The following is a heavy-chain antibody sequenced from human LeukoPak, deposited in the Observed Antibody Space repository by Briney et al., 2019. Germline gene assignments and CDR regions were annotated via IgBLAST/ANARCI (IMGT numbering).Heavy chain of an antibody. CDR1: GGSISSSSYY. Sequence: SETLSLTCTVSGGSISSSSYYWGWIRQPPGKGLEWIGSIYYSGSTYYNPSLKSRVTISADTSKNQFSLKLSSVTAADTAVYYCARADYGDPLDYWGQGTLVTVSS. J-gene: IGHJ4*02. CDR3: ARADYGDPLDY. D-gene: IGHD4-17*01. V-gene: IGHV4-39*01. CDR2: IYYSGST.